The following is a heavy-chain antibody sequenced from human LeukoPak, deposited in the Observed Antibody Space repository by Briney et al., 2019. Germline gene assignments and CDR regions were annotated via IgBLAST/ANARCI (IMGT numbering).Heavy chain of an antibody. CDR3: AESLATVTTGYYYYYGMDV. D-gene: IGHD4-17*01. V-gene: IGHV3-43*02. CDR2: ISGDGGST. CDR1: GFTFDDYA. J-gene: IGHJ6*02. Sequence: GGSLRLSCAASGFTFDDYAMHWVRQAPGKGLEWVSLISGDGGSTYYADSVKGRFTISRDNSKNSLYLQMNSLRTEDTALYYCAESLATVTTGYYYYYGMDVWGQGTTVTVSS.